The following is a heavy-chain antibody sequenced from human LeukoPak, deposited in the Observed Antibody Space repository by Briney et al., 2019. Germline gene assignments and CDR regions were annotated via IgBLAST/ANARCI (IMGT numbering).Heavy chain of an antibody. J-gene: IGHJ3*02. V-gene: IGHV4-39*07. CDR1: GASISSSNYY. Sequence: SETLSLTCTVSGASISSSNYYWGWIRQPPGKGLEWIGSMYYSGNTYYNPSLKSRVTISVDTSKNQFSLKLSSVTAADTAVYYCARVAGAPGIAAAGHPPDAFDIWGQGTMVTVSS. D-gene: IGHD6-13*01. CDR3: ARVAGAPGIAAAGHPPDAFDI. CDR2: MYYSGNT.